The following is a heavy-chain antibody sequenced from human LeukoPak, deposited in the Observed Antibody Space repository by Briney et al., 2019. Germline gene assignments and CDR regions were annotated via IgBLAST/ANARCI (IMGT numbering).Heavy chain of an antibody. J-gene: IGHJ4*02. Sequence: GGSLRLSCAASGFTFSSYAMSWVRQAPGQGLEWVSAISGSGGSTYYADSVKGRFTISRDNSKNTLYLQMNSLRAEDTAVYYCAKSTTISSGYRVLFDYWGQGTLVTVSS. CDR3: AKSTTISSGYRVLFDY. CDR2: ISGSGGST. D-gene: IGHD3-22*01. V-gene: IGHV3-23*01. CDR1: GFTFSSYA.